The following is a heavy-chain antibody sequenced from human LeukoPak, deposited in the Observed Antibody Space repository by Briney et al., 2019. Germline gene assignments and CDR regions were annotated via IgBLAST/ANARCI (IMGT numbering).Heavy chain of an antibody. V-gene: IGHV3-21*01. D-gene: IGHD3-10*01. J-gene: IGHJ4*02. CDR3: ARDVGAVLGEVYFDF. Sequence: AGGALRLSCTASVFTFSYVIMHCVREAPGKGRWCVSSIINGGDYKRYEGSVRGRLTICRDNHRNSMFQQLNSPRVEHTAPYYCARDVGAVLGEVYFDFWGQGPLVPVS. CDR1: VFTFSYVI. CDR2: IINGGDYK.